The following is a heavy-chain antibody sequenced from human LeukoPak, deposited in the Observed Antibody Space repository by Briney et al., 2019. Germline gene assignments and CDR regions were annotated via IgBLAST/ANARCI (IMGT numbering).Heavy chain of an antibody. V-gene: IGHV1-24*01. CDR2: FDPEDGET. D-gene: IGHD1-26*01. CDR3: ATDGRITGGSSDYFDY. J-gene: IGHJ4*02. CDR1: GYTLTELS. Sequence: GASVKVSCKVSGYTLTELSMHWVRQAPGKGLEWMGGFDPEDGETIYAQKFQGRVTMTEDTSTDTAYMELSSLRSEDTAVYYCATDGRITGGSSDYFDYWGQGTLVTVSS.